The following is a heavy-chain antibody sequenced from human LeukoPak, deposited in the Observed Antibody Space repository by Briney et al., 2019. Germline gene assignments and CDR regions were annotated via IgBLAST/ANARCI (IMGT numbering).Heavy chain of an antibody. CDR3: ARQVGYCSSTSCRRLAWFDP. CDR2: IYPGDSDT. D-gene: IGHD2-2*01. V-gene: IGHV5-51*01. Sequence: GESLQISCQGSGYSFTSYWIGWVRQMPGKGLEWMGIIYPGDSDTRYSPSFQGQVTISADKSISTAYLQWSSLKASDTAMYYCARQVGYCSSTSCRRLAWFDPWGQGTLVTVSS. J-gene: IGHJ5*02. CDR1: GYSFTSYW.